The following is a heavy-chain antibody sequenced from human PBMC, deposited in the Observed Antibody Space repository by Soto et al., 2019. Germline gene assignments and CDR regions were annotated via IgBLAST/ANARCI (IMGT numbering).Heavy chain of an antibody. V-gene: IGHV4-59*02. CDR1: DGSVTGYC. CDR2: MDYNGRA. Sequence: QVQLQESGPGLVKPSETLPLTCSVSDGSVTGYCWSWIRQRPGQGLEGIGCMDYNGRAHYNPSRPSRVTRSLDKSNNHFSLQLCPGPNTDTAVYSCARGPDRSKVGYWGQGTLVTVSS. CDR3: ARGPDRSKVGY. D-gene: IGHD4-4*01. J-gene: IGHJ4*02.